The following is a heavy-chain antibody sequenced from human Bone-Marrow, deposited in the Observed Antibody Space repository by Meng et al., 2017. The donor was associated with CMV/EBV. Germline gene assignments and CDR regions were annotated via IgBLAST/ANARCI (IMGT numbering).Heavy chain of an antibody. CDR3: ARGAYYYYDSSGYSYYYYYGMDV. J-gene: IGHJ6*02. Sequence: ASVKVSCKASGYTFTSYDINWVRQATGQGLEWMGWINPNSGGTNYAQKFQGRVTMTRDTSISTAYMELSRLRSDDTAGYYCARGAYYYYDSSGYSYYYYYGMDVWGQGTTVTVSS. D-gene: IGHD3-22*01. CDR2: INPNSGGT. CDR1: GYTFTSYD. V-gene: IGHV1-2*02.